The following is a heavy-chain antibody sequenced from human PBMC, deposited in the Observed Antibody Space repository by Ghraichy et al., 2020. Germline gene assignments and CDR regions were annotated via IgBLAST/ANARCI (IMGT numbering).Heavy chain of an antibody. Sequence: GGSLRLSCAASGFTFSSYSMNWVRQSPGKGLEWVSYISGSSSTIYYADSVKGRFTISRDNVKNLLYLQMTSLRDEDTAVYYCARDRFQDYTYNGMDVWGQGTTVTVSS. CDR1: GFTFSSYS. D-gene: IGHD3-10*01. CDR3: ARDRFQDYTYNGMDV. CDR2: ISGSSSTI. V-gene: IGHV3-48*02. J-gene: IGHJ6*02.